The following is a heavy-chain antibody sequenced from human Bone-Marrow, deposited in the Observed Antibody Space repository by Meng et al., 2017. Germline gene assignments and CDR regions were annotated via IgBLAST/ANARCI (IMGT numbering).Heavy chain of an antibody. CDR2: ISGYNGNT. CDR3: AVHYYGSGSSTFDY. Sequence: LVRAGAEVKKPWASVKVSCKASGYTFTTYGISWVRQAPGQGLEWMGWISGYNGNTKYAQKLQGRVTMTRDTSISTAYMELSRLRSDDTAVYYCAVHYYGSGSSTFDYWGQGTLVTVSS. V-gene: IGHV1-18*04. D-gene: IGHD3-10*01. CDR1: GYTFTTYG. J-gene: IGHJ4*02.